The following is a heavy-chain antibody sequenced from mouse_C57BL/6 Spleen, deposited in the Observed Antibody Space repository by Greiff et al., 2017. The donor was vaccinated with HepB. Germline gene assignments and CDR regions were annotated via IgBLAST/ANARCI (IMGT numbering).Heavy chain of an antibody. D-gene: IGHD2-4*01. J-gene: IGHJ2*01. CDR1: GYTFTSYW. V-gene: IGHV1-55*01. CDR2: IYPGSGST. CDR3: ARYLYDYDLYYFDY. Sequence: VQLQQPGAELVKPGASVKMSCKASGYTFTSYWITWVKQRPGQGLEWIGDIYPGSGSTNYNEKFKSKATLTVDTSSSTAYMQLSSLTSEDSAVYYCARYLYDYDLYYFDYWGQGTTLTVSS.